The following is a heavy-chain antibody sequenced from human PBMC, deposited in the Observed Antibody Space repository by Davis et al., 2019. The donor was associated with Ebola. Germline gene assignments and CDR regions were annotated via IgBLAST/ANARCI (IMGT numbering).Heavy chain of an antibody. CDR2: INEDGSEE. CDR3: AKNQQLPWVFDN. D-gene: IGHD4-23*01. J-gene: IGHJ4*02. Sequence: GESLKISCAASGFTFSSYYMNWVRQAPGKGLEWVANINEDGSEENYIDSVKGRFTISRDNAKNSLYLQMNSLRAEDTAVFYCAKNQQLPWVFDNWGQGILVTVSS. CDR1: GFTFSSYY. V-gene: IGHV3-7*01.